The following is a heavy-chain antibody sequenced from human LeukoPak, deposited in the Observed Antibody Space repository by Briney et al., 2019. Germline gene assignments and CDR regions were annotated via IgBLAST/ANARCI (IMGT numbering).Heavy chain of an antibody. Sequence: SETLSLTCTVSGGSISSYYWSWIRQPPGKGLEWIGYIYYSGSTNYNPSLKSRVTISVDTSKNQFSLKLSSVTAADTAVHYCARGARGYSGYDKDWGQGTLVTVSS. CDR2: IYYSGST. V-gene: IGHV4-59*01. CDR3: ARGARGYSGYDKD. D-gene: IGHD5-12*01. J-gene: IGHJ4*02. CDR1: GGSISSYY.